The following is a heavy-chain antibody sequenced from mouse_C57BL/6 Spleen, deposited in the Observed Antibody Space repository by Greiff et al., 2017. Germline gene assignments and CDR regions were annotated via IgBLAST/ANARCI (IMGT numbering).Heavy chain of an antibody. V-gene: IGHV14-4*01. CDR1: GFNIKDDY. Sequence: VQLKQSGAELVRPGASVKLSCTASGFNIKDDYMHWVKPRPEQGLEWIGWIDPENGDTEYASKFKGKATIPADPSSNTAYLQLSSLTSEYTAVYYCTTRPYYYGSRYFEVWGTGTTVTVSS. J-gene: IGHJ1*03. CDR3: TTRPYYYGSRYFEV. CDR2: IDPENGDT. D-gene: IGHD1-1*01.